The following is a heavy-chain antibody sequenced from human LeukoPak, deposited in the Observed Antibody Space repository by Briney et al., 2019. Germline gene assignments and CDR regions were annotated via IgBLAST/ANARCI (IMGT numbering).Heavy chain of an antibody. J-gene: IGHJ4*02. V-gene: IGHV1-18*01. D-gene: IGHD1-26*01. Sequence: ASVKVSCKASVYTFTSHGISGVRQAPGQGLEWMGWISAYNGNTNYAQKLQGRVTMTTDTSTSTAYMELRSLRSDDTAVYYCARDPRIVGARTFDYWGQGTLVTVSS. CDR3: ARDPRIVGARTFDY. CDR2: ISAYNGNT. CDR1: VYTFTSHG.